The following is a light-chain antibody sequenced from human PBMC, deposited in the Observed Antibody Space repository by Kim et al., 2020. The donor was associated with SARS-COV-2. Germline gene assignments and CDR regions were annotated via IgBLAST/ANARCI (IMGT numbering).Light chain of an antibody. CDR2: GKD. CDR1: SLRRFY. CDR3: NSRDTSGNHVI. Sequence: ALGQKVRITCQGDSLRRFYASWYQQKPGQAPVVVMYGKDNRPSGIPDRFSGSSSGNTASLTITGAQAGDEAVYYCNSRDTSGNHVIFGGGTQLTVL. J-gene: IGLJ2*01. V-gene: IGLV3-19*01.